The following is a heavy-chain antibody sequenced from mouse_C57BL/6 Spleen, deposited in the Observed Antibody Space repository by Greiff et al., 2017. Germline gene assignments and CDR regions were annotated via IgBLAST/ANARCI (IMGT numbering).Heavy chain of an antibody. J-gene: IGHJ2*01. CDR1: GYTFTSYW. Sequence: QVQLQQPGAELVRPGSSVKLSCKASGYTFTSYWMHWVKQRPIQGLEWIGNIDPSESETHYNQKFKDKATLTVDKSSSTAYMQLSSLTSEDSAVYYCARSYYGYDGSFYWGQGTTLTVSS. CDR2: IDPSESET. V-gene: IGHV1-52*01. CDR3: ARSYYGYDGSFY. D-gene: IGHD2-9*01.